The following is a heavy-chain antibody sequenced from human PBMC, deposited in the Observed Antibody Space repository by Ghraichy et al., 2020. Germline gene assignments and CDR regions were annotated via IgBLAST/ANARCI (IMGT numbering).Heavy chain of an antibody. D-gene: IGHD6-13*01. J-gene: IGHJ2*01. CDR1: GFTFSSYT. CDR2: VSGSSTYI. CDR3: ARDREPQLEHGWYFDL. Sequence: GSLRLSCAASGFTFSSYTMNWVRQAPGKGLEWVSSVSGSSTYIYYADSVKGRFTISRDNAKNSLYLQVNSLRAEDTALYYCARDREPQLEHGWYFDLWGRGTLVSVSS. V-gene: IGHV3-21*01.